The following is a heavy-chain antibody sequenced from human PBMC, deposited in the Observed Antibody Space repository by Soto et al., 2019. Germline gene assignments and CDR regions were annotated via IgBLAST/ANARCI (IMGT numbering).Heavy chain of an antibody. CDR1: GFTFSSYS. CDR3: SRGSWDDVSGHYYMDV. Sequence: PGGSLRLSCAASGFTFSSYSMNWVRQAPGKGLEWVSYISSSSSTIYYADSVKSRITINPDTSKNQFSLQLNSVTPEDTAVYYCSRGSWDDVSGHYYMDVWGKGTTVTVSS. CDR2: ISSSSSTI. J-gene: IGHJ6*03. V-gene: IGHV3-48*01. D-gene: IGHD3-3*01.